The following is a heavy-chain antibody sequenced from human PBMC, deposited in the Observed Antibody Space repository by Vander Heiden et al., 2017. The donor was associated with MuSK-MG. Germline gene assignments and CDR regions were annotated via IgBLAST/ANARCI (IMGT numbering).Heavy chain of an antibody. CDR3: AKDLTGEWSFDH. J-gene: IGHJ4*02. V-gene: IGHV3-30*18. CDR2: ISHDGTVE. Sequence: QVQLVESGGGVVQPGTSLRLSCAASGFTFRSYVMHWVRRAPGQGLQWVARISHDGTVENYPDSVKGRFTISRDNSRNTVYLQMNSLRAEDTAVYYCAKDLTGEWSFDHWGQGTLVTVSS. D-gene: IGHD3-3*01. CDR1: GFTFRSYV.